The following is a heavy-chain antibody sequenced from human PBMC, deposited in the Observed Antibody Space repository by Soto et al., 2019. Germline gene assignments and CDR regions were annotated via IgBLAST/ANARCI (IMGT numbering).Heavy chain of an antibody. D-gene: IGHD1-26*01. V-gene: IGHV3-15*01. CDR3: TTDPKGVGATVAFDI. CDR2: IKSKTDGGTT. CDR1: GFTFSNAW. J-gene: IGHJ3*02. Sequence: GGSLRLSCAASGFTFSNAWMSWVRQAPGKGLEWVGRIKSKTDGGTTAYAAPVKGRFTISRDDSKNTLYLQMNSLKTEDTAVYYCTTDPKGVGATVAFDIWGQGTMVTVSS.